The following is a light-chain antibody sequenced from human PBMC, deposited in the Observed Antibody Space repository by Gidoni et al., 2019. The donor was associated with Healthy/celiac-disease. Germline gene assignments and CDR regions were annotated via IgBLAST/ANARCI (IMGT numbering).Light chain of an antibody. V-gene: IGKV3-20*01. CDR1: QSVSSSY. J-gene: IGKJ3*01. CDR3: QQYGSSPLFT. CDR2: GAS. Sequence: EFLLTHSPVTLSLSPGERATLSCRASQSVSSSYLAWYQQKPGQAPRLLIYGASSRATGIPDRFSGSGSGTDFTLTISRLEPEDFAVYYCQQYGSSPLFTFGPXTKVDIK.